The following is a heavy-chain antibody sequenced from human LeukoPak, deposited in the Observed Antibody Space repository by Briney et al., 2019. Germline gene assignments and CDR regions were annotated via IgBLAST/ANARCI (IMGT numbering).Heavy chain of an antibody. CDR2: INHSGST. CDR3: ARGVRIAVADPHLDY. CDR1: GGSFGGYH. Sequence: SETLSLAFGVYGGSFGGYHRKWVPQPPGKRLEWIGEINHSGSTNYNPSLKSRVTISVDTSKKQFSLRLSSVTAADTAVYFCARGVRIAVADPHLDYWGQGTLVTVSS. V-gene: IGHV4-34*01. J-gene: IGHJ4*02. D-gene: IGHD6-19*01.